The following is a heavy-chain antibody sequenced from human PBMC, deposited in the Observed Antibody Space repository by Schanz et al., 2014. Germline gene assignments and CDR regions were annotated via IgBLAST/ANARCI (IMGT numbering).Heavy chain of an antibody. CDR1: GYSFTPFP. D-gene: IGHD4-17*01. Sequence: QVQLVQSWAEVKGPGASVKVSCKASGYSFTPFPIHWVRQAPGQRLEWMGWISPYNGNTNYAPKVQGRVTVTADTSTSTAYMDLRSLRSDDTAVYYCARGYGDSPTDFWGQGSLVTVSS. CDR2: ISPYNGNT. J-gene: IGHJ4*02. V-gene: IGHV1-3*01. CDR3: ARGYGDSPTDF.